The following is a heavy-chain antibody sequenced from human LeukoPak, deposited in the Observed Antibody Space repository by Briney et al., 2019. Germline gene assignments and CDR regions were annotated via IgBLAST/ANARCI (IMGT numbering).Heavy chain of an antibody. V-gene: IGHV3-66*02. CDR1: GFTVSRNY. CDR2: IYRGGST. CDR3: ARDSSGLDY. Sequence: GGSLRLSCAASGFTVSRNYMSWVRQAPGKGLGGVSGIYRGGSTYYADSVNGRFTISRDNSKNTLYLQMNSLRAEDTAVYYCARDSSGLDYWGQETLVTVSS. D-gene: IGHD6-19*01. J-gene: IGHJ4*02.